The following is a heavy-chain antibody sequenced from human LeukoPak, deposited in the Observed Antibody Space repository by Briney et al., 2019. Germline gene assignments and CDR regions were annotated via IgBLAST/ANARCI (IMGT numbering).Heavy chain of an antibody. Sequence: SETLSLTCAVYGGSFSGYYWSWIRQPPGKGLEWIGEINHSGSTNYNPSLKSRVTISVDTSKNQFSLKLSSVTAADTAVYYCARGWLVGASSSSFDPWGQGTLVTVSS. J-gene: IGHJ5*02. CDR1: GGSFSGYY. V-gene: IGHV4-34*01. D-gene: IGHD6-6*01. CDR3: ARGWLVGASSSSFDP. CDR2: INHSGST.